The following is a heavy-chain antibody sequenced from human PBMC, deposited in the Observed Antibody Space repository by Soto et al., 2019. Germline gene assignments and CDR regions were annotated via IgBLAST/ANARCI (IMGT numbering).Heavy chain of an antibody. CDR3: AKDMTTVTHEIFNY. V-gene: IGHV3-48*01. D-gene: IGHD4-17*01. Sequence: GGSLRLSFAASGFTFSSYSMNWVRQAPGKGLEWVSYISSSSSTIYYADFVKGRFTISRDNAKNSLYLQMNSLRAEDTVVYYCAKDMTTVTHEIFNYWGQGTLVTVSS. CDR2: ISSSSSTI. CDR1: GFTFSSYS. J-gene: IGHJ4*02.